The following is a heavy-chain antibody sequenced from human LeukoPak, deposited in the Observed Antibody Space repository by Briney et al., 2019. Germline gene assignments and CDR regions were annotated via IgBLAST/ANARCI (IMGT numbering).Heavy chain of an antibody. J-gene: IGHJ4*02. V-gene: IGHV3-23*01. CDR3: AKDGGIAAAGTSVYFDH. D-gene: IGHD6-13*01. CDR2: ISGSGGNT. Sequence: QAGGSLRLSCAASGFTFSSYAVSWVRQAPGKGLQWVSGISGSGGNTYYADSVKGRFTISRDNSKNTMYLQMNSLRAEDTAVYYCAKDGGIAAAGTSVYFDHWGQGTLVAVSS. CDR1: GFTFSSYA.